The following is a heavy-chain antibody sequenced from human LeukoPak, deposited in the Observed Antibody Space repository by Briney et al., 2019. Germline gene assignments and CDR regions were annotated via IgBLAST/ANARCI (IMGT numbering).Heavy chain of an antibody. CDR2: ISAQHGQT. D-gene: IGHD3-10*01. V-gene: IGHV1-18*01. CDR3: AREANYYGSGSYYYGARFDP. Sequence: GASVKVSCKTSGYSENFYGITWVRQVAGQGLEWMGWISAQHGQTEYAPNSQDRVTMTTDTYTNTAYMELRSLRSDDTAVYYCAREANYYGSGSYYYGARFDPWGQGTLVTVSS. CDR1: GYSENFYG. J-gene: IGHJ5*02.